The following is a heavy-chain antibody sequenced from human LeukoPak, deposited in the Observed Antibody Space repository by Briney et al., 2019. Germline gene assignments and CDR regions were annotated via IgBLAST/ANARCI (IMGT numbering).Heavy chain of an antibody. D-gene: IGHD4-23*01. CDR1: GYTFTGYY. Sequence: GASVKVSFKASGYTFTGYYIHWVRQAPGQGLEWMGWINPNNGATNYAQRFQGRVTMTRNTSISTAYMELSSLRSEDTAVYYCARVSGIMTTVVPLYYMDVWGKGTTVTISS. CDR3: ARVSGIMTTVVPLYYMDV. CDR2: INPNNGAT. V-gene: IGHV1-2*02. J-gene: IGHJ6*03.